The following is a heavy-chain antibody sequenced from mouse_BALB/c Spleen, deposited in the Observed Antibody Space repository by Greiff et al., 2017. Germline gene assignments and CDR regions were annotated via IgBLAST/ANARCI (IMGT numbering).Heavy chain of an antibody. V-gene: IGHV14-3*02. Sequence: DVQLQESGAELVKPGASVKLSCTASGFNIKDTYMHWVKQRPEQGLEWIGRIDPANGNTKYDPKFQGKATITADTSSNTAYLQLSSLTSEDTAVYYCARGIYDGYYGYAMDYWGQGTSVTVSS. D-gene: IGHD2-3*01. CDR3: ARGIYDGYYGYAMDY. CDR2: IDPANGNT. J-gene: IGHJ4*01. CDR1: GFNIKDTY.